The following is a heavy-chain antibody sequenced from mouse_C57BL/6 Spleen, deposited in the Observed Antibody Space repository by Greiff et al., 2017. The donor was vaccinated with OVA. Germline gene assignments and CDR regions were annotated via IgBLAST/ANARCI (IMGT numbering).Heavy chain of an antibody. Sequence: EVHLVESGGGLVQPKGSLKLSCAASGFSFNTYAMNWVRQAPGKGLEWVARIRSKSNNYATYYADSVKDRFTISRDDSESMLYLQMNNLKTEDTAMYYCVRHGYYSNYDWYFDVWGTGTTVTVSS. V-gene: IGHV10-1*01. D-gene: IGHD2-5*01. J-gene: IGHJ1*03. CDR3: VRHGYYSNYDWYFDV. CDR1: GFSFNTYA. CDR2: IRSKSNNYAT.